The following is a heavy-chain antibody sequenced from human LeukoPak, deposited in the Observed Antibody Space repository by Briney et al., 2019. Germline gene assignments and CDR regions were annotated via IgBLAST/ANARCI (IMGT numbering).Heavy chain of an antibody. CDR2: IKSDGST. V-gene: IGHV3-74*01. J-gene: IGHJ1*01. CDR3: SRAPSEIGGYYPEYFRH. D-gene: IGHD3-22*01. CDR1: GFTFSSYW. Sequence: PGGSLRLSCVASGFTFSSYWMHWVRQAPGKGLVWVSGIKSDGSTNYADSVKGRFTISRDNAKNTVSLQMNSLRAEDTVLYFCSRAPSEIGGYYPEYFRHWGQGTLVTVSS.